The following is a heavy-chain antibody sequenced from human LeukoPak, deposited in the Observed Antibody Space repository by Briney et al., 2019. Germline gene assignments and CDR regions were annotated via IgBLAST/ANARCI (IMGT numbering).Heavy chain of an antibody. D-gene: IGHD4-17*01. Sequence: PSETLSLTCAVSGYSISSGYYWGWIRQPPGKGLEWIGSIYHSGSTYYNPSLKSRVTISVDTSKNQSSLKLSSVTAADTAVYYCARMTTVTTSWFDPWGQGTLVTVSS. V-gene: IGHV4-38-2*01. CDR1: GYSISSGYY. CDR2: IYHSGST. J-gene: IGHJ5*02. CDR3: ARMTTVTTSWFDP.